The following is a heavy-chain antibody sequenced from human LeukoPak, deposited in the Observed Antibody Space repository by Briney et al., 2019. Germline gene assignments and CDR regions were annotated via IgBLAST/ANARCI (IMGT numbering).Heavy chain of an antibody. J-gene: IGHJ4*02. D-gene: IGHD6-6*01. Sequence: PGGSLRLSCAASGFTFSSYAMNWVRQAPGEGLEWVSIITGSGGSTYYADSVKGRFTISRDNSKNTLYLQVNSLRAEDTAIYYCAKSSLKYYFDSWGQGTLVTVSS. V-gene: IGHV3-23*01. CDR1: GFTFSSYA. CDR2: ITGSGGST. CDR3: AKSSLKYYFDS.